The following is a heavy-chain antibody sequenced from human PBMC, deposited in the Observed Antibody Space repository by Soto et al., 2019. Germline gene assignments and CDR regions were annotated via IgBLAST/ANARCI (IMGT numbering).Heavy chain of an antibody. D-gene: IGHD5-18*01. Sequence: QVQLVESGGGLVKPGGSLRLSCAASGFTFSDYYMSWIRQAPGKGLEWVSYISSSSSYTNYADSVKGRFTISRDNAKNSLYLQMNSLRAEDTAVYYCARGYSYGYHWFDPWGQGTLVTVSS. J-gene: IGHJ5*02. V-gene: IGHV3-11*05. CDR1: GFTFSDYY. CDR3: ARGYSYGYHWFDP. CDR2: ISSSSSYT.